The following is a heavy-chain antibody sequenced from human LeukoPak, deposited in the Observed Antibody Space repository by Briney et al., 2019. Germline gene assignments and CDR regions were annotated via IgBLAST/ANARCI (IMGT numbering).Heavy chain of an antibody. Sequence: GGSLRLSCAASGFTFSSYWMSWVRQAPGKGLEWVANIKQDGSEKNYVDSVKGRFTISRDIANSLLYLQMNSLRADDTAVYYCARDLDYSTGFDYWGQGTLVTVSS. V-gene: IGHV3-7*01. J-gene: IGHJ4*02. CDR2: IKQDGSEK. CDR3: ARDLDYSTGFDY. D-gene: IGHD4-11*01. CDR1: GFTFSSYW.